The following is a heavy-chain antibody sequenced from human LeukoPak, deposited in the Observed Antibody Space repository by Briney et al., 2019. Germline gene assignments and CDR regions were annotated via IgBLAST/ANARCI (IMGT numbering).Heavy chain of an antibody. V-gene: IGHV3-7*01. J-gene: IGHJ5*02. D-gene: IGHD2-2*01. Sequence: PGGSPRLSCAPSGFTCTGYWMSSVRAAPERGREGAANITQDGSEKYYVDSVKGRFTISRDNAKNSLYLQMNSLRAEDTAMYYCARDQPGIVAVPVTFDPWGEGTLVTVSS. CDR2: ITQDGSEK. CDR1: GFTCTGYW. CDR3: ARDQPGIVAVPVTFDP.